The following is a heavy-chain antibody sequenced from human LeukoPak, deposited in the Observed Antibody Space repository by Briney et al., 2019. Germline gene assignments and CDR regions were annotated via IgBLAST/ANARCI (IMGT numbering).Heavy chain of an antibody. D-gene: IGHD5-18*01. CDR1: GGSISSSSYY. J-gene: IGHJ4*02. V-gene: IGHV4-39*01. CDR2: IYYSGST. Sequence: SETLSLTCTVSGGSISSSSYYWGWIRQPPGKGLEWIGSIYYSGSTYYNPSLKSRVTISVDTSKNQFSLKLSSVTAADTAVYYCAGQVVPPKGYGHVYWGQGTLVTVSS. CDR3: AGQVVPPKGYGHVY.